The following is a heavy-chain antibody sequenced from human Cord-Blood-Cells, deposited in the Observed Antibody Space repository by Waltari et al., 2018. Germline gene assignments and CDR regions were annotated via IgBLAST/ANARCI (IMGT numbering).Heavy chain of an antibody. CDR2: INHRGST. Sequence: QVQLQQWGAGLLKPSETLSLTCAVYGGSFSGYYWSWIRQPPGKGQGWIGEINHRGSTNYNPSLKGQVTIAVDTSKNQFSLKLSSVSAADTAVYYCARGTWYYDFWSGYLNWFDPWGQGTLVTVSS. V-gene: IGHV4-34*01. CDR1: GGSFSGYY. J-gene: IGHJ5*02. D-gene: IGHD3-3*01. CDR3: ARGTWYYDFWSGYLNWFDP.